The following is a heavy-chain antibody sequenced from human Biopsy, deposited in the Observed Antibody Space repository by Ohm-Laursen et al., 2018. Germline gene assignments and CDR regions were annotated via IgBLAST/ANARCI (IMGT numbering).Heavy chain of an antibody. CDR3: ARDSGILNYGNFKYYHYYGMDV. Sequence: SQTLSLTCTVSGDSVTKYYWSWIRQPPGKGLEWIGHIYYSVMTHYNPSLQSRVSISVDTSRNQVSLTLSSVTAADTAVYYCARDSGILNYGNFKYYHYYGMDVWGQGTKVTVSS. J-gene: IGHJ6*02. CDR2: IYYSVMT. D-gene: IGHD4-11*01. CDR1: GDSVTKYY. V-gene: IGHV4-59*02.